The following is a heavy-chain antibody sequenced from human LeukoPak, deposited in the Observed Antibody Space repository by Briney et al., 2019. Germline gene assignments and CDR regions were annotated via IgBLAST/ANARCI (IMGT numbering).Heavy chain of an antibody. V-gene: IGHV4-31*03. CDR3: AREHPPPTNWFDP. Sequence: SETLSLTCTVSGGSISSGGYYWGWHGQHPGTGREWIGYIYYSGSTYDNPSLRSRVTISVNTSKNQFSLKLSSVTAADTAVYYCAREHPPPTNWFDPWGQGTLVTVSS. CDR2: IYYSGST. J-gene: IGHJ5*02. CDR1: GGSISSGGYY.